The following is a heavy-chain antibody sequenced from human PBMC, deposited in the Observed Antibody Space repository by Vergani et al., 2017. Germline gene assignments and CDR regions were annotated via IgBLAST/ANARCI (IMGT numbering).Heavy chain of an antibody. D-gene: IGHD2-21*02. CDR3: GKGRGDNGYFDL. Sequence: QLQLQESGPGLVKPSETLSLICTVSGRSINPSSSFWGWIRQSPGKGLEWIGSINYVGRTYYIPSLQSRATVFVYTSKNQFSLNLTSVTAADTAVYYCGKGRGDNGYFDLWGRGTLVTVSS. CDR2: INYVGRT. CDR1: GRSINPSSSF. V-gene: IGHV4-39*01. J-gene: IGHJ2*01.